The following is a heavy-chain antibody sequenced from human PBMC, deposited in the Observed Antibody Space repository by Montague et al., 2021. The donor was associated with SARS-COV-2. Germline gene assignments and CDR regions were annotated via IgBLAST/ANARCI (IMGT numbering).Heavy chain of an antibody. Sequence: SETLSLTCAVSGGSISSSNWWSRVRQPPGKGLELIGEIYHSGSTNYNPSLKSRVTISVDKSKNQFSLKLSAVTAADTAVYYCARGQVPGLVEYYYYGMDVWGQGTTVTVSS. CDR2: IYHSGST. J-gene: IGHJ6*02. CDR1: GGSISSSNW. V-gene: IGHV4-4*02. CDR3: ARGQVPGLVEYYYYGMDV. D-gene: IGHD2-2*01.